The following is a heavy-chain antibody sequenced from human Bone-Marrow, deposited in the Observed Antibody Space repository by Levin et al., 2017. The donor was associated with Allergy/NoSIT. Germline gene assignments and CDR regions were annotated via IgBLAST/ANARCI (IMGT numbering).Heavy chain of an antibody. Sequence: PSETLSLTCTVSGDSISSYYWNWIRQSATKGLEWIGRIYSSGTTTYNPSLRSRVTVSIDTSQNQFSLKLGSVTAADTAVYYCGSGSHGSSAVEFWGQGTLVTVSS. J-gene: IGHJ4*02. CDR3: GSGSHGSSAVEF. CDR1: GDSISSYY. D-gene: IGHD6-6*01. V-gene: IGHV4-4*07. CDR2: IYSSGTT.